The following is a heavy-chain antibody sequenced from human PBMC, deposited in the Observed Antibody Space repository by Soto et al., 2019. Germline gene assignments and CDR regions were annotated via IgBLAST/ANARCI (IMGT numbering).Heavy chain of an antibody. CDR2: ISYDGSNK. J-gene: IGHJ4*02. V-gene: IGHV3-30-3*01. D-gene: IGHD7-27*01. CDR3: AREGRVITGDRRGYFDY. Sequence: GGSLRLSCAASGFTFSSYAMHWVRQAPGKGLEWVAVISYDGSNKYYADSVKGRFTISRDNSKNTLYLQMNSLRAEDTAVYYCAREGRVITGDRRGYFDYWGQGTLVTVSS. CDR1: GFTFSSYA.